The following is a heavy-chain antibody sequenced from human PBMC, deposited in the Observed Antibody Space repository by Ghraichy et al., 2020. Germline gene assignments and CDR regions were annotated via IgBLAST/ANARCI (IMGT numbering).Heavy chain of an antibody. J-gene: IGHJ6*02. CDR1: GFTFSSYA. CDR3: AKVIGYSYGWGYYYYGMDV. CDR2: ISGSGGST. D-gene: IGHD5-18*01. Sequence: GGSLRLSCAASGFTFSSYAMSWVRQAPGKGLEWVSAISGSGGSTYYADSVKGRFTISRDNSKNTLYLQMNSLRAEDTAVYYCAKVIGYSYGWGYYYYGMDVWGQGTTVTVSS. V-gene: IGHV3-23*01.